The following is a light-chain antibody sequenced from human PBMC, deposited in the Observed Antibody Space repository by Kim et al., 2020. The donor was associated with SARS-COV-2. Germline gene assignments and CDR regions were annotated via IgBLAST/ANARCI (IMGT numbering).Light chain of an antibody. Sequence: SSELTQDPAVSVALGQTVRIMCQGDSLRSYYATWYQQKPGQAPALVMYDKNNRPSGIPDRFSGSTSGDTASLTISGAQAEDEADYYCNSRSGDRVVFGGG. CDR2: DKN. J-gene: IGLJ2*01. CDR3: NSRSGDRVV. CDR1: SLRSYY. V-gene: IGLV3-19*01.